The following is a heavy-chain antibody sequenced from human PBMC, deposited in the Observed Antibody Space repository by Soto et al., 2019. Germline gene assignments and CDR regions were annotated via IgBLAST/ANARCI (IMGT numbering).Heavy chain of an antibody. Sequence: ASVKVSCKASGYTFTIDAIHWVRQAPGQRPEWMGWINAGNGDTNYSQKFQGRVTISRDTSASTAYLDLSSLISEDTAVYYCARSYSGYDFSLFDFWGQGTVVTVSS. D-gene: IGHD5-12*01. V-gene: IGHV1-3*01. CDR1: GYTFTIDA. CDR3: ARSYSGYDFSLFDF. J-gene: IGHJ4*02. CDR2: INAGNGDT.